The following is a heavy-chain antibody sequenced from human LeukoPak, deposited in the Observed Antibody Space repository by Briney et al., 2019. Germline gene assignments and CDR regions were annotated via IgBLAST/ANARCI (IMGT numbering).Heavy chain of an antibody. D-gene: IGHD4-23*01. CDR3: ARDRIGGYFDY. Sequence: GGSLRLSCAASGFTFSSYSMNWVRQAPGEGLEWDSSISSSSNYVYYADSVKGRFTISRDNAKNSLYLQKNSLRAEDTAVYYCARDRIGGYFDYWGQGTLVTVSS. CDR1: GFTFSSYS. CDR2: ISSSSNYV. V-gene: IGHV3-21*01. J-gene: IGHJ4*02.